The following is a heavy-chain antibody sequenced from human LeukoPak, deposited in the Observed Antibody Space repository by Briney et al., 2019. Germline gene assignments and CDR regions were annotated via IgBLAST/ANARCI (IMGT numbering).Heavy chain of an antibody. V-gene: IGHV3-21*04. CDR3: ARESGSGSFSAFDI. J-gene: IGHJ3*02. D-gene: IGHD3-10*01. CDR1: GFTFSSYS. Sequence: GGSLRLSCAASGFTFSSYSMNWVRQAPGKGLEWVSSISSSSSYIYYADSVKGRFTISRDNAKNSLYLQMNSLRAEDTAVYYCARESGSGSFSAFDIWGQGTMVTVSS. CDR2: ISSSSSYI.